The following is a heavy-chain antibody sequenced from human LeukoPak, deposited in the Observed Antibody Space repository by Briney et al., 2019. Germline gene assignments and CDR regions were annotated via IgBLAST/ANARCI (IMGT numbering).Heavy chain of an antibody. CDR3: ARSNSFYYDS. J-gene: IGHJ5*02. Sequence: SETLSLTCTVSGGSVSSSGSYWSWIRQPPGKGLGWFAYIYYSGSTTYNPSLKSRVIISVDTSKNQFSLRLSSVTAADTAVYYCARSNSFYYDSWGQGTLVTVSS. CDR1: GGSVSSSGSY. V-gene: IGHV4-61*08. CDR2: IYYSGST. D-gene: IGHD3-16*01.